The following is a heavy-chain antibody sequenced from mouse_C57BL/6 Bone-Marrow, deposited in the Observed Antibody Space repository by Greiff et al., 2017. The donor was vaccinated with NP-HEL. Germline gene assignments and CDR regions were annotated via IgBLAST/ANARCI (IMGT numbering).Heavy chain of an antibody. J-gene: IGHJ1*03. Sequence: VQLQQPGAELVMPGASVKLSCKASGYTFTSYWMHWVKQRPGPGLAWIGEIDPSDSYTNYNQKFKGKSTLTVDKSSSTAYMQLSSLTSEDSAVYYCARLYDYLWYFDVWGTGTTVTVSS. CDR3: ARLYDYLWYFDV. V-gene: IGHV1-69*01. D-gene: IGHD2-4*01. CDR1: GYTFTSYW. CDR2: IDPSDSYT.